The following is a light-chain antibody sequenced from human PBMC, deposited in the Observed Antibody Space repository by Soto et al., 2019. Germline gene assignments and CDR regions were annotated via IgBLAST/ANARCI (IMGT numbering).Light chain of an antibody. V-gene: IGKV1-9*01. J-gene: IGKJ3*01. Sequence: IQLTQSPSSLSASVGDRVTITCRASQGISTSLAWYQQKPGRAPKLLIYAASTLQSGVPSRFSGSVSGTNFTLTISSLQPEDFATDYCQQTNTYPRTFGPGTKVDIK. CDR3: QQTNTYPRT. CDR2: AAS. CDR1: QGISTS.